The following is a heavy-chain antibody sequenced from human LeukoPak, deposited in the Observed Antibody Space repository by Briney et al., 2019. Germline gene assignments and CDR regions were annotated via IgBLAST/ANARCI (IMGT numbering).Heavy chain of an antibody. CDR1: GFTFSSYW. V-gene: IGHV3-7*03. CDR3: ARRLAAAATGFTYYYGMDV. Sequence: GGSLRLSCAASGFTFSSYWMSWVRQAPGKGLEWVANIKQDGSDKYYVDSVKGRFTISRDNAKNSLYLQMNSLRAEDTAVYYCARRLAAAATGFTYYYGMDVWGKGATVTVSS. D-gene: IGHD6-13*01. CDR2: IKQDGSDK. J-gene: IGHJ6*04.